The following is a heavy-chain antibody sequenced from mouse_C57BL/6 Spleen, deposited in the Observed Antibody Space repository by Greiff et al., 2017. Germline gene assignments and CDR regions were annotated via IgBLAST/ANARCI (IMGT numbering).Heavy chain of an antibody. CDR3: ARHCSNYVGAMDY. Sequence: EVQVVESGGGLVQPGGSLKLSCAASGFTFSDYGMAWVRQAPRKGPEWVAFISNLAYSIYYADTVTGRFTISRENAKNTLYLEMSSLRSEDTAMYYCARHCSNYVGAMDYWGQGTSVTVSS. J-gene: IGHJ4*01. D-gene: IGHD2-5*01. CDR1: GFTFSDYG. CDR2: ISNLAYSI. V-gene: IGHV5-15*01.